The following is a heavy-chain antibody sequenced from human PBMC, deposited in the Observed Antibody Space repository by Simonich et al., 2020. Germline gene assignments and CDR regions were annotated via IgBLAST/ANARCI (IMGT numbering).Heavy chain of an antibody. D-gene: IGHD7-27*01. J-gene: IGHJ3*02. Sequence: QVQLVQSGAEVKKHGASVKVSCKASGYTLTGYYMHWVRQAPGQGLEWVGWNNPKSGDTNYAQKFQGRVTMTRDTSISTAYMELGRLRSDDTAVYYCARGRLTGDKGAFDSWGQGTMVTVSS. CDR1: GYTLTGYY. V-gene: IGHV1-2*02. CDR2: NNPKSGDT. CDR3: ARGRLTGDKGAFDS.